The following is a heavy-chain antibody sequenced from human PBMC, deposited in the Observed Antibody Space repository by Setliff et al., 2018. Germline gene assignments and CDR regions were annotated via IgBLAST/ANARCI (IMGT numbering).Heavy chain of an antibody. D-gene: IGHD6-19*01. CDR1: GYTFTSYG. V-gene: IGHV1-18*01. Sequence: ASVKVSCKASGYTFTSYGISWVRQAPGQGLEWMGWISAYNGNTNYAQKLQGWVTMTRDTSISTAYMELSRLRSDDTAVYYCARGGSSGLYAFDIWGQGTMVTVSS. CDR3: ARGGSSGLYAFDI. CDR2: ISAYNGNT. J-gene: IGHJ3*02.